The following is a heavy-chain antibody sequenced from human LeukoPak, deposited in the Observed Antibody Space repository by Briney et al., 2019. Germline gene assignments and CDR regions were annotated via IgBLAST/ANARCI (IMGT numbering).Heavy chain of an antibody. Sequence: GGSLRLSCAAPGFTFSDYYMSWIRQAPGKGLEWVSYISSSSSYTNYADSVKGRFTISRDNAKNSLYLQMNSLRAEDTAVYYCARGDLSFDYWGQGTLVTVSS. D-gene: IGHD5/OR15-5a*01. CDR1: GFTFSDYY. CDR2: ISSSSSYT. V-gene: IGHV3-11*06. CDR3: ARGDLSFDY. J-gene: IGHJ4*02.